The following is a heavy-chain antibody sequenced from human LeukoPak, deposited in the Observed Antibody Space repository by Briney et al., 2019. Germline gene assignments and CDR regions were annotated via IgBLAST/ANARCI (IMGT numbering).Heavy chain of an antibody. Sequence: NPGGSLRLSCAPSGFTFSSYSMNWVRHAPGEGLEWVSSISSSSDYIYYADSEKGRFTISRDNAKDSLYLQMNSLRAEDTAVYYCATSGIVVLGATYGSAFDYWGQGTLVTVSS. V-gene: IGHV3-21*01. CDR2: ISSSSDYI. CDR1: GFTFSSYS. D-gene: IGHD2-15*01. J-gene: IGHJ4*02. CDR3: ATSGIVVLGATYGSAFDY.